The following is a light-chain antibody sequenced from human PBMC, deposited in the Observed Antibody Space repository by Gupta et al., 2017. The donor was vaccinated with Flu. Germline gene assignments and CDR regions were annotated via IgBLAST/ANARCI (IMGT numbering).Light chain of an antibody. CDR2: AAS. CDR1: QDISLY. Sequence: SSLSASVGDRVTITCRASQDISLYLSRYKHKPGKAPKLLIYAASTCQTGVKSMFSGSGFGKYLALTISSRQPEDFASYYSQQNDSNPLYTFGQGTKLEIK. CDR3: QQNDSNPLYT. J-gene: IGKJ2*01. V-gene: IGKV1-39*01.